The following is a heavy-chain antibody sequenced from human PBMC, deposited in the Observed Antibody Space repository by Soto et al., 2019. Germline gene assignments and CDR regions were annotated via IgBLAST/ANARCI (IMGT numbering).Heavy chain of an antibody. J-gene: IGHJ4*02. CDR2: INHSGST. V-gene: IGHV4-34*01. CDR1: GGSFSGYS. CDR3: ARGPTTEKVDS. Sequence: SETLSLTCAVYGGSFSGYSWTWFRQPPGTGLEWIGEINHSGSTNYNPSLKSRVTISVDTSMNQFSLALTSVTAADTAMYYCARGPTTEKVDSWGQGILVTVSS.